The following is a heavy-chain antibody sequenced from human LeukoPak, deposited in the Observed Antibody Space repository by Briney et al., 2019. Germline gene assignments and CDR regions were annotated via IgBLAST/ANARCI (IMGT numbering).Heavy chain of an antibody. J-gene: IGHJ3*02. CDR3: ATAVAGTRDAFDI. CDR1: GGTFSSYA. Sequence: ASVKVSCKASGGTFSSYAISWVRQAPGQGLEWMGWINPNSGGTNYAQKSQGRVTMTRDTSISTAYMELSRLRSDDTAVYYCATAVAGTRDAFDIWGQGTMVTVSS. V-gene: IGHV1-2*02. CDR2: INPNSGGT. D-gene: IGHD6-19*01.